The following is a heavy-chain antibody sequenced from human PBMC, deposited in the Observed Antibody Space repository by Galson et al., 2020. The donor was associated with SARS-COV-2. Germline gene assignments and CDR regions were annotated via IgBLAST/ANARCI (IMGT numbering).Heavy chain of an antibody. CDR2: IKQDGSEQ. D-gene: IGHD2-8*01. V-gene: IGHV3-7*01. J-gene: IGHJ6*02. CDR3: ARDGWVRVLMFSERSGMDV. Sequence: TGGSLRLSCAASGFTFSSYWMSWVRQAPGKGLEWVANIKQDGSEQYYVDSVTGRFNISRDNAKNSLYLQMNSLRAEDTAVYYCARDGWVRVLMFSERSGMDVWGQGTTVTVS. CDR1: GFTFSSYW.